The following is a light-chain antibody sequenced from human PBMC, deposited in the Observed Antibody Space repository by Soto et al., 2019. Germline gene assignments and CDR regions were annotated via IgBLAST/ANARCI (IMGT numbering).Light chain of an antibody. Sequence: EVVMTQSPGTLSLSPGARATLSCRASQSVSSSYLAWYQQKPGQAPRLLIYGASSRATGIPDRFSGSGSGTDFTLTISRLEPEDVAVYYCQQYGSSPKTFGQGTKVDIK. CDR1: QSVSSSY. CDR2: GAS. CDR3: QQYGSSPKT. V-gene: IGKV3-20*01. J-gene: IGKJ1*01.